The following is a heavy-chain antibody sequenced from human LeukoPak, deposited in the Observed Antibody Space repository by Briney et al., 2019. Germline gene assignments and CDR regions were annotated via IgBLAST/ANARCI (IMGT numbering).Heavy chain of an antibody. D-gene: IGHD5-24*01. Sequence: EASVKVSCKASGYSFTSHYMHWVRQAPGQGLEWLGLINPSGSSTLYAQKFQGRVTITRNTSISTAYMELSSLRSEDTAVYYCARGGDGYTLGSDYWGQGTLVTVSS. J-gene: IGHJ4*02. CDR3: ARGGDGYTLGSDY. CDR1: GYSFTSHY. V-gene: IGHV1-46*01. CDR2: INPSGSST.